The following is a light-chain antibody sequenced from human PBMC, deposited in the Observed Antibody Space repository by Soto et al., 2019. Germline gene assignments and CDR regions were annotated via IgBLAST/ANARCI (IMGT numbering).Light chain of an antibody. J-gene: IGKJ1*01. Sequence: EIVMTQSPAILSVSPGERATLSCRASQSISRNLAWYQQKPGQAPRLLIYAASTRATGLPARFSGSGSGTEFTLIISSLQSEDFAVYSCQQYNNWPLTFGQGTKVEIK. V-gene: IGKV3-15*01. CDR3: QQYNNWPLT. CDR1: QSISRN. CDR2: AAS.